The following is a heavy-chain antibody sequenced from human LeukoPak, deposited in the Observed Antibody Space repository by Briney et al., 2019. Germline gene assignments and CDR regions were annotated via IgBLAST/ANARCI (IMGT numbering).Heavy chain of an antibody. CDR2: ISGSGGST. CDR1: GFSVVTNA. Sequence: GSLRLSFSTSGFSVVTNAMGSVRPAPGKGLEWVSAISGSGGSTYYADSVKGRFTISRDNSKNTLYLPMNSLRAQDTAAYYCAKFFSGFSEFVYLGQGTLVTVSS. CDR3: AKFFSGFSEFVY. V-gene: IGHV3-23*01. D-gene: IGHD3-10*01. J-gene: IGHJ4*02.